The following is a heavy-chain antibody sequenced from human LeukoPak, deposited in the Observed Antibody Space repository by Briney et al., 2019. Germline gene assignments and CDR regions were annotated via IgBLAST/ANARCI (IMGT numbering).Heavy chain of an antibody. J-gene: IGHJ6*03. CDR2: ISGSGGST. Sequence: HPGGSLRLSCAASGFTFSRYAVSWVRQAPGGGVGWVSAISGSGGSTYYAGSVKGRFTISRDNSKNTLYLQMNSLRAEDTAVYYCAKQGAPGISAAGTSDSYYYYCMDVWGKGTTVTVSS. D-gene: IGHD6-13*01. V-gene: IGHV3-23*01. CDR1: GFTFSRYA. CDR3: AKQGAPGISAAGTSDSYYYYCMDV.